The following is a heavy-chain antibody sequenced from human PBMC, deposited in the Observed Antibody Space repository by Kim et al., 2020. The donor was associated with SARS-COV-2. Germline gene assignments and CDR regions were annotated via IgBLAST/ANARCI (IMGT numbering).Heavy chain of an antibody. CDR1: GGTFSSYA. V-gene: IGHV1-69*13. D-gene: IGHD6-13*01. Sequence: SVKVSCKASGGTFSSYAISWVRQAPGQGLEWMGGIIPIFGTANYAQKFQGRVTITADESTSTAYMELSSLRSEDTAVYYCARDGSGSSSWGDYYYYGMDVWGQGTTVTVSS. J-gene: IGHJ6*02. CDR2: IIPIFGTA. CDR3: ARDGSGSSSWGDYYYYGMDV.